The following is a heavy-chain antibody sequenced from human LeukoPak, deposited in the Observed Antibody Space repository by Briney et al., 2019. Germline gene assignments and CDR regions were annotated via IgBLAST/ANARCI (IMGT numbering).Heavy chain of an antibody. CDR2: IKQDGSEK. CDR3: VRAPATNEWRCMDY. V-gene: IGHV3-7*01. CDR1: GFTFSSYW. Sequence: GGSLRLSCAASGFTFSSYWMSWVRQAPGKGLEWVASIKQDGSEKHYVDPVKGRFTISRDNAKNSLYLQMNSLRAEDTGVYYCVRAPATNEWRCMDYWGQGTLVTVSS. J-gene: IGHJ4*02. D-gene: IGHD2-8*02.